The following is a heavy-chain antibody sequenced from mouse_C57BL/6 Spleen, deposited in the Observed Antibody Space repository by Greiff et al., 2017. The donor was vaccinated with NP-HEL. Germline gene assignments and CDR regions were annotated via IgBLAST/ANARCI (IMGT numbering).Heavy chain of an antibody. V-gene: IGHV5-16*01. CDR1: GFTFSDYY. D-gene: IGHD1-2*01. J-gene: IGHJ1*03. CDR2: INYDGSST. CDR3: ARETTAGYFDV. Sequence: EVQRVESEGGLVQPGSSMKLSCTASGFTFSDYYMAWVRQVPEKGLEWVANINYDGSSTYYLDSLKSRFIISRDNAKNILYLQMSSLKSEDTATYYCARETTAGYFDVWGTGTTVTVSS.